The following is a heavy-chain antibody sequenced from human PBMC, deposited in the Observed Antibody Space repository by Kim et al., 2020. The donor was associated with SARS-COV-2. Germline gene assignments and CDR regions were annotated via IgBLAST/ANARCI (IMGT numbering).Heavy chain of an antibody. CDR2: ISYDGSNK. D-gene: IGHD2-15*01. V-gene: IGHV3-30-3*01. CDR1: GFTFSSYA. CDR3: AREGYCSGGSCSYYYYMDV. Sequence: GGSLRLSCAASGFTFSSYALHWVRQAPGKGLEWVAVISYDGSNKYYADSVKGRFTISRDNSKNTLYLQMNMPTAEDTAVYYCAREGYCSGGSCSYYYYMDVWGKGTTVTVSS. J-gene: IGHJ6*03.